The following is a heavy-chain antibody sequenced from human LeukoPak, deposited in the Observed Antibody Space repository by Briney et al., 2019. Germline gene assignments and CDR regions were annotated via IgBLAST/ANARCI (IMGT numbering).Heavy chain of an antibody. V-gene: IGHV1-46*01. D-gene: IGHD2-15*01. CDR1: GYTFTNNY. J-gene: IGHJ5*02. Sequence: ASVTVSCKASGYTFTNNYMHWVRQAPGQGLEWMGIVNPSGGSTNYAQKFQGRVTMTRDTSTSTVYMELSSLRSEDTAVYYCARAVGIVVVVVATLDHWGQGTLVTVSS. CDR2: VNPSGGST. CDR3: ARAVGIVVVVVATLDH.